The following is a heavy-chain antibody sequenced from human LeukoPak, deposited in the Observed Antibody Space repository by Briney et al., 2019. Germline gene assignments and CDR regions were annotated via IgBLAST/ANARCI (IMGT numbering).Heavy chain of an antibody. CDR3: ARENGYDFWSGYYVDY. Sequence: GGSLRLSCAASGFTFSSYWMNWARQAPGKGLEWVASINHNGNVNYYVDSVKGRFTISRDNAKNSLYLQMSNLRAEDTAVYYCARENGYDFWSGYYVDYWGQGTPVTVSS. V-gene: IGHV3-7*03. D-gene: IGHD3-3*01. CDR2: INHNGNVN. CDR1: GFTFSSYW. J-gene: IGHJ4*02.